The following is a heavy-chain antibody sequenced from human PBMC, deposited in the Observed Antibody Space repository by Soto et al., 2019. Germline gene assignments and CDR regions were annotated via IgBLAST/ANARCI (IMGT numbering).Heavy chain of an antibody. Sequence: QVQLQESGPGLVKPSETLSLTCTVSGGSVSSGSYYWSWIRPPPGTGLEWIGYIYYSGSTNYNPSLRSRVTLSVDTSKHQFSLKLSSVTAADTAVYYCARELLWFGELPNWFDPWGQGTLVTVSS. CDR3: ARELLWFGELPNWFDP. CDR1: GGSVSSGSYY. D-gene: IGHD3-10*01. J-gene: IGHJ5*02. CDR2: IYYSGST. V-gene: IGHV4-61*01.